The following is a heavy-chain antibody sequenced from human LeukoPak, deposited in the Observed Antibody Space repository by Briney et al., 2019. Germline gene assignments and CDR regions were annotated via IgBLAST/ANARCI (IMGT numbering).Heavy chain of an antibody. Sequence: SETLSLTCAVYGRPFSGYYRSWLRHPPAKGLESIGEIHHSGSTNYNPSLKSRVTISVDTSKNQFSLKRSCVTAADTAVFYCARRQVRGVRRYYYTSSDPCGQGTLVTASS. CDR2: IHHSGST. CDR3: ARRQVRGVRRYYYTSSDP. CDR1: GRPFSGYY. J-gene: IGHJ5*02. V-gene: IGHV4-34*01. D-gene: IGHD3-10*01.